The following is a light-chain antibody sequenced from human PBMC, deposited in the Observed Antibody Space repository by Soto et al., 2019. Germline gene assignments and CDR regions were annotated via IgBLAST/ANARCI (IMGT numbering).Light chain of an antibody. Sequence: QSALTQPASVSGSPGQSITISCTGTSSDVGGYNYVSWYQQYPGKAPKLMIYEVSNRPSGVSNRFSGSKSGNTASLTISGLQAEDEADYYCSSYTSRSALGVFGGGTKVTVL. CDR2: EVS. J-gene: IGLJ3*02. V-gene: IGLV2-14*01. CDR3: SSYTSRSALGV. CDR1: SSDVGGYNY.